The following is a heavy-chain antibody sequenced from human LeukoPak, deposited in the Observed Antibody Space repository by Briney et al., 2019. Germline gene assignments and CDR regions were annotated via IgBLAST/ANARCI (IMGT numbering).Heavy chain of an antibody. CDR3: ARGYSSSWNYFDY. J-gene: IGHJ4*02. Sequence: SETLSLTCTVSGGSISNYYGSWIRQPPGKGLEWIGYVFDSGGTNYNPSLKSRVTISVDTSKKQFSLKLSSVTAADTAVYYCARGYSSSWNYFDYWGQGTLVTVSS. D-gene: IGHD6-13*01. V-gene: IGHV4-59*01. CDR2: VFDSGGT. CDR1: GGSISNYY.